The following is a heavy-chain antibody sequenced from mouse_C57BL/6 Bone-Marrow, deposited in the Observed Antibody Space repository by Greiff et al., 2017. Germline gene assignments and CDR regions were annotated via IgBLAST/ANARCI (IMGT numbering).Heavy chain of an antibody. CDR2: INPYNGDT. CDR1: GYSFTGYF. CDR3: ARSGGYSPYWYFDV. V-gene: IGHV1-20*01. J-gene: IGHJ1*03. D-gene: IGHD2-3*01. Sequence: EVQLQQSDAELVKPGASVKISCKASGYSFTGYFMNWVMQSHGKSLEWIGRINPYNGDTFYNQKFKGKATLTVDKSSSTAHMELRSLTSEDSAVYYCARSGGYSPYWYFDVWGTGTTVTVSS.